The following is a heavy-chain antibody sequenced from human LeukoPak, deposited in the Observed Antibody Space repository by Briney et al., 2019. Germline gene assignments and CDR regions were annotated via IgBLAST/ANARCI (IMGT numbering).Heavy chain of an antibody. V-gene: IGHV3-73*01. D-gene: IGHD1-26*01. CDR3: SSVGVLDY. Sequence: GGSLRLSCAASGFTFSDSAIHWVRQPSGKGLEWTGRIRSKANSYATAYAASVKGRFTISRDDSKNTAYLQMNSLKTEDTAVYHCSSVGVLDYWGQGTLVTVSS. CDR2: IRSKANSYAT. CDR1: GFTFSDSA. J-gene: IGHJ4*02.